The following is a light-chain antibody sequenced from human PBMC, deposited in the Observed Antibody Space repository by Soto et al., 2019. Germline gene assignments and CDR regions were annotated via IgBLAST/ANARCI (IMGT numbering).Light chain of an antibody. Sequence: VFTHSAVTVSLSPGQRSTLSCVASQSVSSSYLAWYQQKPGQAPRLLIYGASSRATGIPDRFSGSGSGTDFTLTISRLEPEDFATYYCQQYDTYPLPFGGRSKVDI. V-gene: IGKV3-20*01. CDR3: QQYDTYPLP. CDR1: QSVSSSY. J-gene: IGKJ4*01. CDR2: GAS.